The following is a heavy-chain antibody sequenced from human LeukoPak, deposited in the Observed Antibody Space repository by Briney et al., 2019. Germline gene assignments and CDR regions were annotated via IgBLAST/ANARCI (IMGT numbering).Heavy chain of an antibody. CDR3: ARAKGDY. CDR1: GDSITNSY. J-gene: IGHJ4*02. CDR2: IYYSGNT. V-gene: IGHV4-59*01. Sequence: SETLSLTCTVSGDSITNSYWSWIRQPPGKELEWIAYIYYSGNTKYNPSLKSRVTISVDTSKNHFSLKVTSVTAADTAVYYCARAKGDYWGQGTLVTVSS.